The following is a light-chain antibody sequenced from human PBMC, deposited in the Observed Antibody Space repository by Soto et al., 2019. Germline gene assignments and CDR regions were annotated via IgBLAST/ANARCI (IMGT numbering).Light chain of an antibody. Sequence: EIVLTQSPGTLSLSPGERATLSCRASQSVSSSYLAWYQQKPGQAPRLLIYGASSRASGIPDRFSGSGAGTDFTLTISRPEPEEFAVYYCQQYGSSPQITFGPGTKVHIK. CDR2: GAS. CDR3: QQYGSSPQIT. J-gene: IGKJ3*01. CDR1: QSVSSSY. V-gene: IGKV3-20*01.